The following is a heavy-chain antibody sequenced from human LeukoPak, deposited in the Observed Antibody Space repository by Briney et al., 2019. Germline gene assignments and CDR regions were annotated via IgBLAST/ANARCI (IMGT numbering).Heavy chain of an antibody. Sequence: GGSLRLSCAASGFTFSGSAVHWVRQASGKGLEWVGHIRSKGNSYATAYPASVKGRFTISRDDSKNMAYLQMSSLKTEDTAVYYCSSTEDLMTLHYWGQGTLVTVSS. V-gene: IGHV3-73*01. CDR2: IRSKGNSYAT. D-gene: IGHD3/OR15-3a*01. J-gene: IGHJ4*02. CDR3: SSTEDLMTLHY. CDR1: GFTFSGSA.